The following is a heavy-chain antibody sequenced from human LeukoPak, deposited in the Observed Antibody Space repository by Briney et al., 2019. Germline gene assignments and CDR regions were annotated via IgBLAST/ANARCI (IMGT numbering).Heavy chain of an antibody. J-gene: IGHJ4*02. CDR1: GGSISSGSYY. D-gene: IGHD3-10*01. Sequence: SQTLSLTCTVSGGSISSGSYYWSWIRQPAGKGLEWIGRIYTSGSTNYNPSLKSRVTISVDTSKNQFSLKLSSVTAADTAVYYCARATPYGSGSYYNHPIYWGQGTLVTVSS. V-gene: IGHV4-61*02. CDR3: ARATPYGSGSYYNHPIY. CDR2: IYTSGST.